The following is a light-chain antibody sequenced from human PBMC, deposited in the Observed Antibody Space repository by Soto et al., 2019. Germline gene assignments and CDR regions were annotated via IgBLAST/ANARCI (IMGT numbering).Light chain of an antibody. CDR3: SSYSSSSTLVV. Sequence: QSALTQPASVSGSPGQSITISCTGTSSDVGGFLYVSWFQQHPGKAPKLMIYAVSNRPSGISNRFSGSKSGNTVSLTISGLQAEDEADYYCSSYSSSSTLVVFGGGTKLTVL. V-gene: IGLV2-14*01. J-gene: IGLJ2*01. CDR2: AVS. CDR1: SSDVGGFLY.